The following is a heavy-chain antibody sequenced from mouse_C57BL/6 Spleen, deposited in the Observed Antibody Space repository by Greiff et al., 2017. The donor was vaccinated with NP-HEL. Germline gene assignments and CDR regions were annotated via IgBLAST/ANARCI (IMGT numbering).Heavy chain of an antibody. CDR2: ISNGGGST. V-gene: IGHV5-12*01. Sequence: EVKVEESGGGLVQPGGSLKLSCAASGFTFSDYYMYWVRQTPEKRLEWVAYISNGGGSTYYPDTVKGRFTISRDNAKNTLYLQMSRLKSEDTAMYYCARPGYDYPWFAYWGQGTLVTVSA. D-gene: IGHD2-4*01. J-gene: IGHJ3*01. CDR3: ARPGYDYPWFAY. CDR1: GFTFSDYY.